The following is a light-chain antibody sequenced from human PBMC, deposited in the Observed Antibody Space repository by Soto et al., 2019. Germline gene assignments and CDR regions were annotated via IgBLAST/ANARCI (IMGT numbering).Light chain of an antibody. V-gene: IGKV4-1*01. Sequence: DIVMTQSPDSLAVSLGERATINCKSSQSVLYSSNNKNYLAWYQQKPGQPPKLLIYWASTRESGVPDRFSGSGSGTDLTLTISSLQAEDVAVYYCQQYYSTSFTFGPGTKVDIK. J-gene: IGKJ3*01. CDR2: WAS. CDR3: QQYYSTSFT. CDR1: QSVLYSSNNKNY.